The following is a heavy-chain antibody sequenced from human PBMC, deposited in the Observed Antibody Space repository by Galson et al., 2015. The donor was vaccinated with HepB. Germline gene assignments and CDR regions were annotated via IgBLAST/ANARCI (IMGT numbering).Heavy chain of an antibody. D-gene: IGHD6-19*01. CDR2: INQDGSET. V-gene: IGHV3-7*03. J-gene: IGHJ4*02. Sequence: SLRLSCAASGFHFGSDSMTWVRQAPGKGLEWVAKINQDGSETEYVDSVKGRFTISSDSARKSLYLQMNSLKAEDTALYYCVKGHGWFLYWGQGTLVTVSS. CDR1: GFHFGSDS. CDR3: VKGHGWFLY.